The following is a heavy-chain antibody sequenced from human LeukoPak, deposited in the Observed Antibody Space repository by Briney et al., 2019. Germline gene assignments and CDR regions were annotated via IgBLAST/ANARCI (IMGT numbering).Heavy chain of an antibody. CDR3: AILVVPAAKLFDI. Sequence: GGSLRLSCVASGFTFEDYGLSWVRQAPGKGLEWVAFIRYDGSNKYYADSVKGRFTISRDNSKNTLYLQMNSLRAEDTAVYYCAILVVPAAKLFDIWGQGTMVTVSS. V-gene: IGHV3-30*02. CDR2: IRYDGSNK. J-gene: IGHJ3*02. D-gene: IGHD2-2*01. CDR1: GFTFEDYG.